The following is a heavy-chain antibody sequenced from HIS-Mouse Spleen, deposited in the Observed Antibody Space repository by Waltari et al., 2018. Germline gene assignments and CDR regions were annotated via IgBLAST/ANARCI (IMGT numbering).Heavy chain of an antibody. CDR3: AREIRAGEFHWFDP. CDR1: GGSFRGYY. D-gene: IGHD3-10*01. J-gene: IGHJ5*02. Sequence: QVQLQQWGAGLLKPSETLSLTCAVYGGSFRGYYWSWLRQPPGKGLEWIGEINHSGSTNYNPSLKSRVTISVDTSKNQFSLKLSSVTAADTAVYYCAREIRAGEFHWFDPWGQGTLVTVSS. V-gene: IGHV4-34*01. CDR2: INHSGST.